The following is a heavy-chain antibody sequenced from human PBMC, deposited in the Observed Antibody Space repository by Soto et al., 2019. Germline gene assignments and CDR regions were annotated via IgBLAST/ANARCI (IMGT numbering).Heavy chain of an antibody. CDR3: ARRSSWYVFDY. D-gene: IGHD6-13*01. Sequence: QVQLVQSGAEVKKPGASVKVSCKASGYTFTSYAMHWVRQAPGQRLEWMGWINAGNGNIKYSQKFQGRVTITRDTSASTSYMELSSLRSEDTAVYDCARRSSWYVFDYWGQGTLVTVSS. J-gene: IGHJ4*01. V-gene: IGHV1-3*01. CDR2: INAGNGNI. CDR1: GYTFTSYA.